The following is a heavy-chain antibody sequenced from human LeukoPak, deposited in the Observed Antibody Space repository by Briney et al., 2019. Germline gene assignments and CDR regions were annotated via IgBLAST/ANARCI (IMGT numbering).Heavy chain of an antibody. Sequence: ASVKDSCKASGYTFTSYDINWVRQATGQGLEWMGWMNPNSGNTGYAQKFQGRVTMTRNTSISTAYMELSSLRSEDTAVYYCARGPMVRGNGLYYMDVWGKGTTVTVSS. CDR2: MNPNSGNT. V-gene: IGHV1-8*01. CDR3: ARGPMVRGNGLYYMDV. CDR1: GYTFTSYD. J-gene: IGHJ6*03. D-gene: IGHD3-10*01.